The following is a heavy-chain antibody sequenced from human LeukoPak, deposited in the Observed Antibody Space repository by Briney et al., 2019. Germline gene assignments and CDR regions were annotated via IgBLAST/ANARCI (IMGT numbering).Heavy chain of an antibody. V-gene: IGHV1-46*01. J-gene: IGHJ6*03. Sequence: ASVKVSCKASGYTFTSYYMHWVRQAPGQGLEWMGIINPSGGSTSYAQKFQGRVTMTRDMSTSTVYMELSRLRSDDTAVYYCARGHPWNRVAATLGSRYSMDVWGKGTTVTISS. CDR2: INPSGGST. CDR1: GYTFTSYY. D-gene: IGHD2-15*01. CDR3: ARGHPWNRVAATLGSRYSMDV.